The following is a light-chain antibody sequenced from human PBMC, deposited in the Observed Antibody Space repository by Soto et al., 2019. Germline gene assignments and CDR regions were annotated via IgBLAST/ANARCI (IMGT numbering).Light chain of an antibody. Sequence: QSVLTQPPSASETPGQRVTISCSGSSSNIGSNTVNWYQQLPGTAPELLIYSNNQRPSGVPDRFSGSKSGTSASLAISGLQSEDEADYYCAAWDDSLNGYVFGTGTKVTVL. CDR3: AAWDDSLNGYV. CDR1: SSNIGSNT. CDR2: SNN. V-gene: IGLV1-44*01. J-gene: IGLJ1*01.